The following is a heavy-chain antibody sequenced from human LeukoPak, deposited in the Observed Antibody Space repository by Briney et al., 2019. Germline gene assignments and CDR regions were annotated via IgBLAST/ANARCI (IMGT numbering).Heavy chain of an antibody. D-gene: IGHD6-19*01. CDR1: GFTVSSNY. CDR2: IYSGGST. CDR3: ARESRIAVAGTSWFDP. J-gene: IGHJ5*02. Sequence: GSLRLSCAASGFTVSSNYMSWVRQAPGKGLEWVSVIYSGGSTYYADSVKGRFTISRDNSKNTLYLQMNSLRAEDTAVYYCARESRIAVAGTSWFDPWGQGTLVTVSS. V-gene: IGHV3-53*01.